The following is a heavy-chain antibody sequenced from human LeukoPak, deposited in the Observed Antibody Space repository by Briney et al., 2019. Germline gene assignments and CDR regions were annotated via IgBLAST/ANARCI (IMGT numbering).Heavy chain of an antibody. CDR2: INPNSGGT. J-gene: IGHJ5*02. CDR3: ARGPPLGYCSGGSCYLNWAFDP. D-gene: IGHD2-15*01. CDR1: GYTFTGYY. Sequence: ASVKVSCKASGYTFTGYYMHWVRQAPGQGLEWMGWINPNSGGTNYAQKFQGRVTMTRDTSISTAYMELSRLRSDDTAVYYCARGPPLGYCSGGSCYLNWAFDPWGQGTLVTVSS. V-gene: IGHV1-2*02.